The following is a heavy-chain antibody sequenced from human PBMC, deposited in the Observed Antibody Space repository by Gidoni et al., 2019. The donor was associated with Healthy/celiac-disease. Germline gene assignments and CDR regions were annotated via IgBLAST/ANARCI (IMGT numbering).Heavy chain of an antibody. J-gene: IGHJ4*02. CDR2: IYTSGST. D-gene: IGHD1-26*01. V-gene: IGHV4-61*02. Sequence: QVQLQESGPGLVKPSQTLSLTCTVYGGSISSGSYYWSWIRQPAGKGLEWIGRIYTSGSTNYNPSLKSRVTISVDTSKNQFSLKLSSVTAADTAVYYCARVGSHGEWELSFDYWGQGTLVTVSS. CDR3: ARVGSHGEWELSFDY. CDR1: GGSISSGSYY.